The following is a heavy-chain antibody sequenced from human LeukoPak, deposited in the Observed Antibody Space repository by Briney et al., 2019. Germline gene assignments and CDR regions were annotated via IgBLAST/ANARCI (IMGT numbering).Heavy chain of an antibody. CDR1: GDSVSINNAA. Sequence: SQTLSLTCAISGDSVSINNAAWNWIRQSPSRGLEWLGRTYYRSKWSNNYAVSVKSRITINPDTSKNQFSLQLNFVTPEDTAVYYCARTEAGALDYWGQGTLVTVSS. D-gene: IGHD6-19*01. CDR3: ARTEAGALDY. CDR2: TYYRSKWSN. V-gene: IGHV6-1*01. J-gene: IGHJ4*02.